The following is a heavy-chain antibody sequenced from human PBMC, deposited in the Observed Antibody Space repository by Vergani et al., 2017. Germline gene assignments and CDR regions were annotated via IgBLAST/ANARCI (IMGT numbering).Heavy chain of an antibody. D-gene: IGHD3-10*01. Sequence: QVQLQESGPGLVKPSGTLSLTCAVSGGSISSSNWWSWVRQPPGKGLEWIGEIYHSGSTNYNPSLKSRVTISVDKSKNQFSLKLSSVTAADTAVYYCARHSXMVRGVIVYYYYYGMDVWGQGTTVTVSS. V-gene: IGHV4-4*02. J-gene: IGHJ6*02. CDR2: IYHSGST. CDR1: GGSISSSNW. CDR3: ARHSXMVRGVIVYYYYYGMDV.